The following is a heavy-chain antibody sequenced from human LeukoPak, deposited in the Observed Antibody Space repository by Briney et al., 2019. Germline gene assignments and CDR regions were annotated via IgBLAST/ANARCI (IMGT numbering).Heavy chain of an antibody. CDR1: GFTFSSYA. J-gene: IGHJ6*02. Sequence: GGSLRLSCAASGFTFSSYAMHWVRQAPGKGLEWVAVISYDGSNKYYSDSVKGRFTISRDNSENTLYLHMNSLRAEDTAVYYCARDLHGSVNRQNCGMDVWGQGTPVTVSS. CDR2: ISYDGSNK. D-gene: IGHD3-10*01. CDR3: ARDLHGSVNRQNCGMDV. V-gene: IGHV3-30-3*01.